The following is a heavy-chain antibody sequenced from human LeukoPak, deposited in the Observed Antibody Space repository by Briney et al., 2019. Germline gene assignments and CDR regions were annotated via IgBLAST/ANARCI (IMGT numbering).Heavy chain of an antibody. J-gene: IGHJ4*02. CDR3: ARRTWLANYFDY. Sequence: PSETLSLTCSVSGGSITSSSSYWGWIRQPPGKGLEWIGSISSSGSTYYNPSLKSRVTISVDTSKNQFSLKLSSVTAADTAVYYCARRTWLANYFDYWGQGTLVTVS. D-gene: IGHD6-19*01. V-gene: IGHV4-39*01. CDR1: GGSITSSSSY. CDR2: ISSSGST.